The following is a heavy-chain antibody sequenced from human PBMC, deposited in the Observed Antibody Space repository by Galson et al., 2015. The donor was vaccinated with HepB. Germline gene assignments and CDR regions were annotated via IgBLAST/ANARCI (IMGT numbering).Heavy chain of an antibody. V-gene: IGHV4-30-4*07. J-gene: IGHJ6*02. D-gene: IGHD3-22*01. CDR1: GGSISSGGYS. Sequence: TLSLTCAVSGGSISSGGYSWSWIRQPPGKGLEWIGYIYYSGSTYYNPSLKSRVTISVGTSKNQFSLKLSSVTAADTAVYYSARDHYYDSSGDGQYYYYGMDVWGQGTTVTVSS. CDR2: IYYSGST. CDR3: ARDHYYDSSGDGQYYYYGMDV.